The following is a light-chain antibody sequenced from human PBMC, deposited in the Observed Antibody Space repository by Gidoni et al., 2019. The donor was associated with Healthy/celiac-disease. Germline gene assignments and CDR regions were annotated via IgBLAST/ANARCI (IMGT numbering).Light chain of an antibody. CDR1: QNILYSSNNKNY. J-gene: IGKJ3*01. CDR3: QQYFITPFT. CDR2: WAS. Sequence: DIVMTQSQDSLAVSLGERATINCKSSQNILYSSNNKNYLAWYQHKPGHPPKLLLYWASTRESGVPDRFSGSGSGTDFTLTISSLQAEDVAVYYCQQYFITPFTFXPXTKVDIK. V-gene: IGKV4-1*01.